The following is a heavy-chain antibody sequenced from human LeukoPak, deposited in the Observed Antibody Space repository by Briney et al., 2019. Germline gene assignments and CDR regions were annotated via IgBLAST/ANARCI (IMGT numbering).Heavy chain of an antibody. V-gene: IGHV3-23*01. J-gene: IGHJ4*02. CDR1: GFTFSNYS. CDR2: ISGAGGTT. D-gene: IGHD1-26*01. CDR3: AKVWSVGATIYYFDY. Sequence: GGSLRLSCAASGFTFSNYSMSWVRQAPGKGLEWVSTISGAGGTTYYADSVKGRSTISRDNSKNTLFLQFNSLRADDTAVYYCAKVWSVGATIYYFDYWGQGTLVTVSS.